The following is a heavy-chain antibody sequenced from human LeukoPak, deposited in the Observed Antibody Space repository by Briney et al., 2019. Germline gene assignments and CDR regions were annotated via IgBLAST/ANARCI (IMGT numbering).Heavy chain of an antibody. D-gene: IGHD3/OR15-3a*01. CDR3: ARADWSVHFSQYYFDY. CDR2: ISYDGSNK. Sequence: GGSLRLSCAASGFTFSSYGMHWVRQAPGKGLEWVAVISYDGSNKYYADSVKGRFTISRDNSKNTLYLQMNSLRAEDTAVYYCARADWSVHFSQYYFDYWGQGTLVTVSS. CDR1: GFTFSSYG. J-gene: IGHJ4*02. V-gene: IGHV3-30*03.